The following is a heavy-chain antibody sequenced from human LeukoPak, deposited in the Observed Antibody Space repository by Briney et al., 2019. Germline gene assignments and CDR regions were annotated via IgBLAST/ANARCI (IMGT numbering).Heavy chain of an antibody. V-gene: IGHV3-48*04. CDR2: ISSSGSTI. Sequence: GGSLRLSCAASGFTFSSYSMSWIRQAPGKGLEWVSYISSSGSTIYYADSVKGRFTISRDNAKNSVYLQMNSLRAEDTAVYYCARDRDSSGYYSLDYWGQGTLVTVSS. CDR3: ARDRDSSGYYSLDY. J-gene: IGHJ4*02. CDR1: GFTFSSYS. D-gene: IGHD3-22*01.